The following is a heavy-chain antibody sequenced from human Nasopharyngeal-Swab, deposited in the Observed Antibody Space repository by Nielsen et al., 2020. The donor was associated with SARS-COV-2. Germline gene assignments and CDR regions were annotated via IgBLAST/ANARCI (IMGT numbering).Heavy chain of an antibody. D-gene: IGHD6-6*01. V-gene: IGHV3-49*03. Sequence: GGSLRLSCTASGFTFGDYAMSWFRQAPGKGLEWVGFIRSKAYGGTTEYAASVKGRFTISRDDSKSIAYLQMNSLKTEDTAVYYCTTPYSSSSGMVDYWGQGTLVTVSS. CDR3: TTPYSSSSGMVDY. J-gene: IGHJ4*02. CDR1: GFTFGDYA. CDR2: IRSKAYGGTT.